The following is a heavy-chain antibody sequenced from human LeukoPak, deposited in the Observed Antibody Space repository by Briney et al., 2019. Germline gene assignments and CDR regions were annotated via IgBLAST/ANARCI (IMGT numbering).Heavy chain of an antibody. J-gene: IGHJ4*02. D-gene: IGHD2-8*01. CDR3: ARNGALDY. V-gene: IGHV3-33*01. CDR1: GFTFSSYD. Sequence: QAGRSLRLSCAASGFTFSSYDMHWVRQAPGKGLEWVAVMWSDGSNKYHADSVKGRFTISRDNSKNTLYLQMNSLRAEDTAVYYCARNGALDYWGQGTLVTVSS. CDR2: MWSDGSNK.